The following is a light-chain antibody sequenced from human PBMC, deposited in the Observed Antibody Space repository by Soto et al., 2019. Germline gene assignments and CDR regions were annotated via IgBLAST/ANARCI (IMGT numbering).Light chain of an antibody. CDR1: QSVDSTY. Sequence: EIVLTQSPATLSVSPGERAALSCRASQSVDSTYLAWYQQKPDQSPRLLIYATSTRAAGIPARFSGSGSGTDFTLTISSLQSDDFAVYYCQQYDNWPWTFGQGTKVDIK. J-gene: IGKJ1*01. V-gene: IGKV3D-15*01. CDR3: QQYDNWPWT. CDR2: ATS.